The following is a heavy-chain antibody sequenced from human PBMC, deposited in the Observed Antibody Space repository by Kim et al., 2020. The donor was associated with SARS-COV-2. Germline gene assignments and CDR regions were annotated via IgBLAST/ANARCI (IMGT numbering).Heavy chain of an antibody. Sequence: SETLSLTCTVSGGSISSYYWSWIRQPPGKGLEWIGYIYYSGSTNYNPSLKSRVTISVDTSKNQFSLKLSSVTAADTAVYYCARGTTVTSFFDYWGQGTLVTVSS. D-gene: IGHD4-17*01. CDR2: IYYSGST. V-gene: IGHV4-59*13. CDR1: GGSISSYY. J-gene: IGHJ4*02. CDR3: ARGTTVTSFFDY.